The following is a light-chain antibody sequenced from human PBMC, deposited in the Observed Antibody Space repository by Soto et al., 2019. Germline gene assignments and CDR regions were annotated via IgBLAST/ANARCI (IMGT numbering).Light chain of an antibody. CDR3: QQLNSYPLT. V-gene: IGKV3-20*01. Sequence: EKVLTQSPGTLFLSPGERATLSCRASQSVSSSYLGWYQQKPGQAPRLLIYGASIRATGIPDRFSGSGSGTDFTLTITSLQPEDFAAYYCQQLNSYPLTFGGGTKVDIK. J-gene: IGKJ4*01. CDR2: GAS. CDR1: QSVSSSY.